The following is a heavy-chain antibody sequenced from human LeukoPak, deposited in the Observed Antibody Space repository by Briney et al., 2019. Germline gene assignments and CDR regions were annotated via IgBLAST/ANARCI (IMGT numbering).Heavy chain of an antibody. D-gene: IGHD3-22*01. V-gene: IGHV3-23*01. J-gene: IGHJ4*02. CDR3: AKVSDSSGRREDY. CDR2: ISGSGGST. CDR1: GFTFSSYA. Sequence: GGSLRLSCAASGFTFSSYALSWVRQAPGKGLEWVSAISGSGGSTYYADSVKGRFTISRDNSKNTVYLQMNSLRAEDTAVYYCAKVSDSSGRREDYWGQGTLVTVSS.